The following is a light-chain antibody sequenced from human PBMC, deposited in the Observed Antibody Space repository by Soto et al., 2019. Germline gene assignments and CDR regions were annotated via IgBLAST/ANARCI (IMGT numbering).Light chain of an antibody. CDR1: SSDVGPYNL. J-gene: IGLJ2*01. CDR2: EVV. CDR3: CSYAGSSMFV. V-gene: IGLV2-23*02. Sequence: QSVLTQPASVSGSPGQSITISCTGSSSDVGPYNLVSWYQHHPGKAPKLMISEVVKRPSGVSNRFSGSKSGNTASLTISGLQPEDEADYYCCSYAGSSMFVFGGATNLTVL.